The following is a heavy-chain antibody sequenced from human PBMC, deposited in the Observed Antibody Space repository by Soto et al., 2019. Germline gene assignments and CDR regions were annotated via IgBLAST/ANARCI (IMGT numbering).Heavy chain of an antibody. Sequence: QITLKESGPPLVKPTQTLTLTCTFSGFSLTTSGVGVGWIRQPPGKALEWLARIHWNDDKYYRQSLESRIHIYKATSKKQVVLTMTNRDPGDTVTYYCAYNRWGTFIYWGQGNLVTVSS. CDR3: AYNRWGTFIY. V-gene: IGHV2-5*01. D-gene: IGHD1-20*01. J-gene: IGHJ4*02. CDR2: IHWNDDK. CDR1: GFSLTTSGVG.